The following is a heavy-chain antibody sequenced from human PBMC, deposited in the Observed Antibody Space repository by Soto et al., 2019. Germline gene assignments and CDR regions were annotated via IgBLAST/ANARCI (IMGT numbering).Heavy chain of an antibody. CDR2: ISYDGSNK. Sequence: QVQLVESGGGVVQPGRSLRLSCAASGFTFSSYGMHWVRQAPGKGLEWVAVISYDGSNKYYADSVKGPFTISRDNSKNTLCLQMNRLRAEDTAVYYCAKDGLSGGYYRRGYFASWGQGTLVTVSS. V-gene: IGHV3-30*18. D-gene: IGHD3-22*01. CDR1: GFTFSSYG. J-gene: IGHJ4*02. CDR3: AKDGLSGGYYRRGYFAS.